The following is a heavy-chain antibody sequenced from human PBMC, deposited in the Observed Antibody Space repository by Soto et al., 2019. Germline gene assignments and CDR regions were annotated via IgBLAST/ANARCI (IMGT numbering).Heavy chain of an antibody. J-gene: IGHJ4*02. Sequence: QVQLQESGPGLVKPSQTLSLTCTVSGGSIISGGYYWSWIRQHPGKGLEWIGYIYSSGSTYYNPSLKSRFTISVDTYKNQFSLKLSSVTAADTAVYYCARCSGYDPLDYWGQGTLVTVSS. CDR2: IYSSGST. CDR1: GGSIISGGYY. V-gene: IGHV4-31*03. D-gene: IGHD5-12*01. CDR3: ARCSGYDPLDY.